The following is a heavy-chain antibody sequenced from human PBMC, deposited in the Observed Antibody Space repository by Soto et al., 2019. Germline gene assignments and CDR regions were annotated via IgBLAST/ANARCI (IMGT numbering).Heavy chain of an antibody. Sequence: PSETLSLTCAVYGGSFSGYYWSWIRQPPGKGLEWIGEINHSGSTNCNPSLKSRVTISVDTSKNQFSLKLSSVTAADTAVYYCARRPSKSGPGDWFDPWGQGTLVTVSS. CDR2: INHSGST. CDR3: ARRPSKSGPGDWFDP. D-gene: IGHD3-10*01. CDR1: GGSFSGYY. J-gene: IGHJ5*02. V-gene: IGHV4-34*01.